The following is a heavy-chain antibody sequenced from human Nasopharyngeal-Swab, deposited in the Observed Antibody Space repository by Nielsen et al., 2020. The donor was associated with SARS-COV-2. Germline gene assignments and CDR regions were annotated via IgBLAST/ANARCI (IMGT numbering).Heavy chain of an antibody. CDR2: ISSSTTYI. J-gene: IGHJ3*02. CDR3: ARSLLTRFTIFGVVGAFDI. CDR1: GFTFSNYN. D-gene: IGHD3-3*01. V-gene: IGHV3-21*01. Sequence: GESLKISCAASGFTFSNYNMNWVRQAPGKGLEWVSSISSSTTYIYYADSVKGRFTISRDNAKNSLYLQMNSLRAEDTAVYYCARSLLTRFTIFGVVGAFDIWGQGTMVTVSS.